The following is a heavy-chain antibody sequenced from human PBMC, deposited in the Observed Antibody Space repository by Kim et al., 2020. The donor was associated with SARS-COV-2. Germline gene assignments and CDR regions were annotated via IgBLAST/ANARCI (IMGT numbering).Heavy chain of an antibody. CDR1: GFTFSSYA. CDR2: ISGSGGST. V-gene: IGHV3-23*01. CDR3: AKDRKYCSGGSCYSGDY. Sequence: GGSLRLSCAASGFTFSSYAMSWVRQAPGKGLEWVSAISGSGGSTYYADSVKGRFTISRDNSKNTLYLQMNSLRAEDTAVYYCAKDRKYCSGGSCYSGDYWGQGTLVTVSS. J-gene: IGHJ4*02. D-gene: IGHD2-15*01.